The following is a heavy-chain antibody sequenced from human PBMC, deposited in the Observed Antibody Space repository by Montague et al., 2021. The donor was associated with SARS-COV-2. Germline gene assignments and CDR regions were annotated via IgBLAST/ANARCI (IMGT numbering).Heavy chain of an antibody. CDR3: ARVAPASDTGYFDY. CDR2: IYYSGST. D-gene: IGHD1-14*01. V-gene: IGHV4-39*07. J-gene: IGHJ4*02. Sequence: SKTLSLTCTVSGGSISSSSYYWGWIRQPPGKGLEWIGSIYYSGSTYYNPSLKSRVTISVDTSKNQFSLKLSSVTAADTAVYYCARVAPASDTGYFDYWGQGTLVTVSS. CDR1: GGSISSSSYY.